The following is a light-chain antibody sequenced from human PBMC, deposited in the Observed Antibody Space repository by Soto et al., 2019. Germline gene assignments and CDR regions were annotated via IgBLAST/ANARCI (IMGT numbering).Light chain of an antibody. CDR1: QSISNY. CDR3: QQGYTTPIT. CDR2: TAS. V-gene: IGKV1-39*01. Sequence: IPMTQSPSSLSASVGDRVTITCRASQSISNYLNWYQQKPGKAPKLLIYTASSLQSGVPSRFSGSGSGTDFTLTISSLQPEDFATYHCQQGYTTPITFGQGTRLEIK. J-gene: IGKJ5*01.